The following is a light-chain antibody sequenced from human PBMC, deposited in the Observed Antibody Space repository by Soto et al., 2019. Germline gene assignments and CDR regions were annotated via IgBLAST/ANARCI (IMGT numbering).Light chain of an antibody. CDR2: KAS. Sequence: DIQMTQSPSTLSASVGDRVAITCRASQSFSNSLAWYQQKPGKAPKLLIYKASSLESGVPSRFSGSGSGTEFTLTISSLQPDDFATYYCQHYDHYPVTFGQGPKVDI. CDR3: QHYDHYPVT. J-gene: IGKJ1*01. V-gene: IGKV1-5*03. CDR1: QSFSNS.